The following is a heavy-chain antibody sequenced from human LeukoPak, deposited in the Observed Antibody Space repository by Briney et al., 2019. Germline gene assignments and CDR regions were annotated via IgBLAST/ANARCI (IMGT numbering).Heavy chain of an antibody. J-gene: IGHJ3*02. CDR1: GFTFSSYS. CDR3: AKLDLLEWPDAFDI. V-gene: IGHV3-21*01. Sequence: GGSLRLSCAASGFTFSSYSMNWVRQAPGKGLEWVSSISSSSSHIYYADSVKGRFTISRDNAKNSLYLQMNSLRAEDTAVYYCAKLDLLEWPDAFDIWGQGTMVTVSS. D-gene: IGHD3-3*01. CDR2: ISSSSSHI.